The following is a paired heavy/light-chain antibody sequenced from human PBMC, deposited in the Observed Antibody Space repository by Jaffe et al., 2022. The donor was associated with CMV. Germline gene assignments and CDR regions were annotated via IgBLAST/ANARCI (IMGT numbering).Heavy chain of an antibody. CDR3: ARVPPLWPNYYDSSGYSNWFDP. CDR2: MNPNSGNT. J-gene: IGHJ5*02. V-gene: IGHV1-8*01. CDR1: GYTFTSYD. Sequence: QVQLVQSGAEVKKPGASVKVSCKASGYTFTSYDINWVRQATGQGLEWMGWMNPNSGNTGYAQKFQGRVTMTRNTSISTAYMELSSLRSEDTAVYYCARVPPLWPNYYDSSGYSNWFDPWGQGTLVTVSS. D-gene: IGHD3-22*01.
Light chain of an antibody. CDR3: AAWDDSLNAA. CDR2: SNN. V-gene: IGLV1-44*01. J-gene: IGLJ2*01. Sequence: QSVLTQPPSASGTPGQRVTISCSGSSSNIGSNTVNWYQQLPGTAPKLLIYSNNQRPSGVPDRFSGSKSGTSASLAISGLQSEDEADYYCAAWDDSLNAAFGGGTKLTVL. CDR1: SSNIGSNT.